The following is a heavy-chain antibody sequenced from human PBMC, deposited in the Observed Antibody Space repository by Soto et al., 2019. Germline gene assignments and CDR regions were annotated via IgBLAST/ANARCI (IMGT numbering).Heavy chain of an antibody. D-gene: IGHD3-9*01. CDR1: GFTFSSYW. V-gene: IGHV3-7*01. CDR3: ARDSEDFDWLPDPYYYYYYMDV. CDR2: IKQDGSEK. Sequence: GGSLRLSCAASGFTFSSYWMSWVRQAPGKGLEWVANIKQDGSEKYYVDSVKGRFTISRDNAKNSLYLQMNSLRAEDTAVYYCARDSEDFDWLPDPYYYYYYMDVWGKGTTVTVSS. J-gene: IGHJ6*03.